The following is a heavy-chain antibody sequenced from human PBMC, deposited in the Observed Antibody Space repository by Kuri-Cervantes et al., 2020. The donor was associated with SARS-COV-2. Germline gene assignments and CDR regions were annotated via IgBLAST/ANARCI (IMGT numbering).Heavy chain of an antibody. D-gene: IGHD6-19*01. CDR1: GFTFSSYE. Sequence: GGSLRLSCAASGFTFSSYEMNWVRQAPGKGLEWVSSISSSSSYIYYADSVKGRFSISRDNSKNTLYVQMNSLRAEDTAVYYCAKAPRAVADYFDYWGQGTLVTVSS. J-gene: IGHJ4*02. CDR2: ISSSSSYI. V-gene: IGHV3-21*04. CDR3: AKAPRAVADYFDY.